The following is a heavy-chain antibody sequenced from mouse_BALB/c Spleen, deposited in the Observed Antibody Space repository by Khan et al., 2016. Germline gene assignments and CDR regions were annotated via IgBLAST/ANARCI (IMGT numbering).Heavy chain of an antibody. Sequence: EVQLQESGPDLVKPSQSLSLTCTVTGYSITSGYSWHWIRQFPGNKLEWMGYIHYSGSTNYNPSLKSRISITRDTYKNQFFLQLNSVTTEDTATYYCARWNGYYASDYWGQGTSVTVSS. CDR3: ARWNGYYASDY. CDR2: IHYSGST. CDR1: GYSITSGYS. J-gene: IGHJ4*01. V-gene: IGHV3-1*02.